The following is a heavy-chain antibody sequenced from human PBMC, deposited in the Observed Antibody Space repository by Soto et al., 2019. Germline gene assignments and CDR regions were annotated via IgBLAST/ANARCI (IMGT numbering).Heavy chain of an antibody. J-gene: IGHJ4*02. CDR1: GFTFSSYG. D-gene: IGHD1-7*01. V-gene: IGHV3-23*01. CDR3: AKDRRAGGNYGFYSDF. CDR2: SSATGAGT. Sequence: EVQLLESGGGLVQPGGSLRLSCAASGFTFSSYGMTWVRQAPGKGLEWVSFSSATGAGTYYADSVKGRFTISRDNSKNTLYVQMTSLRADDTVVYYCAKDRRAGGNYGFYSDFWGQGALVIVSS.